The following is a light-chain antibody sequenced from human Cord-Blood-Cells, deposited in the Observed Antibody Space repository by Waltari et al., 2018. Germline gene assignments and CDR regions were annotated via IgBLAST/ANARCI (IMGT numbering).Light chain of an antibody. CDR2: DAS. V-gene: IGKV1-33*01. J-gene: IGKJ1*01. CDR3: QQYDNLSWT. CDR1: QDISNY. Sequence: DCQMTQSPSSLSASVGDRVTITCQASQDISNYLNWYQQKPGKAPKLLIYDASNLETGVPSRFSGSGSGTDFTFTISSLQPEDIATYYCQQYDNLSWTFGQGTKVEIK.